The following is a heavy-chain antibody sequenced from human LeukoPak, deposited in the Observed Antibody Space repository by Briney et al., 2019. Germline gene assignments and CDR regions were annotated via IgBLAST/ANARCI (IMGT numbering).Heavy chain of an antibody. J-gene: IGHJ5*02. D-gene: IGHD6-19*01. CDR2: ISYDGSNK. Sequence: PGGSLRLSCAASGFTFSSYGMHWVRQAPGKGLELVAVISYDGSNKYYADSVKGRFTISRDNSKNTLYLQMNSLRAEDTAVYYCAKDRDAVAGTGVWFDPWGQGTLVTVSS. CDR1: GFTFSSYG. V-gene: IGHV3-30*18. CDR3: AKDRDAVAGTGVWFDP.